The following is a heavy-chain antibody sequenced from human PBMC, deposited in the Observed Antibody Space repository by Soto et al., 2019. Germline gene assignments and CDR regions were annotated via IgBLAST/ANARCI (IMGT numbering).Heavy chain of an antibody. D-gene: IGHD3-9*01. J-gene: IGHJ6*02. V-gene: IGHV1-18*01. CDR3: ARVRYFVWLTNYYYYYGMDV. CDR2: ISAYNGNT. Sequence: ASVKVSCKASGYTFTSYGISWVRQAPGQGLEWMGWISAYNGNTNYAQKLQGRVTMTTDTSTSTAYMELRSLRSDDTAVYYCARVRYFVWLTNYYYYYGMDVWGQGTTVTVSS. CDR1: GYTFTSYG.